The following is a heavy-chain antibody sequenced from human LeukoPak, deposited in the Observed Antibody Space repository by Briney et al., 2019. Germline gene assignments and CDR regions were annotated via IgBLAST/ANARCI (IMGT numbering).Heavy chain of an antibody. J-gene: IGHJ4*02. V-gene: IGHV1-18*01. CDR3: ARELTRFGELDF. D-gene: IGHD3-10*01. Sequence: VASVKVSCKASGYTFTSYGISWVRQAPGQGLEWMGWISAYNGNTNYAQKLQDRVTITTDTSTSTAYMELRSLRSDDTAVYYCARELTRFGELDFWGQGTLVTVSS. CDR1: GYTFTSYG. CDR2: ISAYNGNT.